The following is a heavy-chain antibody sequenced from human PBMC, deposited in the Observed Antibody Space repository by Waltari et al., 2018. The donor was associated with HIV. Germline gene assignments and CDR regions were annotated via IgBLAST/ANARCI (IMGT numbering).Heavy chain of an antibody. Sequence: QLQLQESGPGLVKPSETLSLTCTVSGGSISSSSYYWGWIRQPPGKGLEWIGSIYYSGSTYYNPSLKSRVTISVDTSKNQFSLKLSSVTAADTAVYYCASSVTTPSRIYWYFDLWGRGTLVTVSS. D-gene: IGHD4-4*01. V-gene: IGHV4-39*01. CDR3: ASSVTTPSRIYWYFDL. J-gene: IGHJ2*01. CDR1: GGSISSSSYY. CDR2: IYYSGST.